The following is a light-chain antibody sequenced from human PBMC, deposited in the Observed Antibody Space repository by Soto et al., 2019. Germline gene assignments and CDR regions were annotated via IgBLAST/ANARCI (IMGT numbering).Light chain of an antibody. CDR3: QQRSNWPPWT. V-gene: IGKV3-11*01. CDR1: HSITTN. Sequence: EIVLPQSPATLSVSPGDRATPSCRASHSITTNLAWYQQKPCQAPRLLIYDASNRAIGIPARFSGSGSGTDFTLTVSSLEPEDFAVYYCQQRSNWPPWTFGQGTKVDIK. J-gene: IGKJ1*01. CDR2: DAS.